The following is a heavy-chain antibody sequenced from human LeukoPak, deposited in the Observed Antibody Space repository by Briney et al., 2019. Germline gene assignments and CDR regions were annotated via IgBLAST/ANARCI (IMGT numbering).Heavy chain of an antibody. CDR1: GGSMRSDSSF. CDR2: IYATGNT. J-gene: IGHJ6*03. Sequence: SQTLSLTCSVSGGSMRSDSSFWSWIRQPAGKGLEWIGRIYATGNTNYNPSLERRVTISVDTSKNQFSLELTSVTAADTAVYYCARAGSLSEPGYTSGYYYYYYMDVWGKGTTVTVSS. D-gene: IGHD5-18*01. CDR3: ARAGSLSEPGYTSGYYYYYYMDV. V-gene: IGHV4-61*02.